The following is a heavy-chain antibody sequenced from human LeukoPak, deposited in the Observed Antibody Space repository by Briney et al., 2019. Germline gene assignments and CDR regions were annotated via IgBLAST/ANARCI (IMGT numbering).Heavy chain of an antibody. CDR2: IYYTGST. CDR1: HGSISSYF. D-gene: IGHD4/OR15-4a*01. Sequence: TSETLSLTCNVSHGSISSYFWSWIRQPPGKGLEYIGYIYYTGSTKYNPSLKSRVTISVDTSKNQFSLLLTSVTAADTAVYFCARGIQHLGAYYFDYWGQGTLVTVSS. CDR3: ARGIQHLGAYYFDY. J-gene: IGHJ4*02. V-gene: IGHV4-59*01.